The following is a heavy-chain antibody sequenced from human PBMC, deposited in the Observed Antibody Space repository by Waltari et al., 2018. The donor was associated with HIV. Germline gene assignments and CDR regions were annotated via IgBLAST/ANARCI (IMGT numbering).Heavy chain of an antibody. J-gene: IGHJ5*02. D-gene: IGHD2-2*01. CDR1: GYTFTGYY. Sequence: QVQLVQSGAEVKKPGASVKVSCKASGYTFTGYYMHWVRQAPGQGLEWMGWINPNRGATNYAQKFQGSFTMTRDTSISTAYMELNSLRSHDTAVYYCARPLPYCSTSSCPYFDPWGQGTLVTVSS. CDR3: ARPLPYCSTSSCPYFDP. V-gene: IGHV1-2*02. CDR2: INPNRGAT.